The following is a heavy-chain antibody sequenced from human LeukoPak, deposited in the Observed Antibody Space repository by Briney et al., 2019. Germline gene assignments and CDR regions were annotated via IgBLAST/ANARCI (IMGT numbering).Heavy chain of an antibody. J-gene: IGHJ3*02. Sequence: ASVKVSCKVSGYTLTELSMHWVRQAPGKGLEWMGGFDPEDGETIYAQKFQGRVTMTEDTSTDTAYMELSSLRSEDTAVYYCATGPTPNPAYAFDIWGQGTMVTVSS. D-gene: IGHD2-2*01. CDR3: ATGPTPNPAYAFDI. CDR2: FDPEDGET. V-gene: IGHV1-24*01. CDR1: GYTLTELS.